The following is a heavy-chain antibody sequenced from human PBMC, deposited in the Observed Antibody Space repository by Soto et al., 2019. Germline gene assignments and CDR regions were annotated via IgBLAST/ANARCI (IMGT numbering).Heavy chain of an antibody. Sequence: ASETLSLTCTVSGGSISSYYWSWIRQPPGKGLEWIGYIYYSGSTNYNPSLKSRVTISVDTSKNQFSLKLSSVTAADTAVYYCARVTPSGYYIYWGQGTLVTVSS. CDR3: ARVTPSGYYIY. V-gene: IGHV4-59*01. D-gene: IGHD3-3*01. CDR2: IYYSGST. CDR1: GGSISSYY. J-gene: IGHJ4*02.